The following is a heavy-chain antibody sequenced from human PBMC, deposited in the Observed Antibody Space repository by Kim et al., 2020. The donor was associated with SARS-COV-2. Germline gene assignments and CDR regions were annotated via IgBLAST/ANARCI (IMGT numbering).Heavy chain of an antibody. J-gene: IGHJ4*02. CDR3: ARWAYYYDSSGYYYGRYFDY. V-gene: IGHV4-34*01. Sequence: SETLSLTCAVYGGSFSGYYWSWICQPPGKGLEWIGEINHSGSTNYNPSLKSRVTISVDTSKNQFSLKLSSVTAADTAVYYCARWAYYYDSSGYYYGRYFDYWGQGTLVTVSS. D-gene: IGHD3-22*01. CDR2: INHSGST. CDR1: GGSFSGYY.